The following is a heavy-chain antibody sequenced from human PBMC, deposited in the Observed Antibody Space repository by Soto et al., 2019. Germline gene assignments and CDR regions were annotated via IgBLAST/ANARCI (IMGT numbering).Heavy chain of an antibody. D-gene: IGHD3-10*01. Sequence: EVQLVESGGGLVQPGGSLRLSCAASGFTFSSYSMNWVRQAPGKGREWFSYISSSSSTIYYADSVKGRVTISRDNAKNSLYLQMNSLISEDTAVYYCARDRRIPELPPYYDYYYMDVWGKVTTVTVSS. V-gene: IGHV3-48*01. CDR3: ARDRRIPELPPYYDYYYMDV. CDR1: GFTFSSYS. J-gene: IGHJ6*03. CDR2: ISSSSSTI.